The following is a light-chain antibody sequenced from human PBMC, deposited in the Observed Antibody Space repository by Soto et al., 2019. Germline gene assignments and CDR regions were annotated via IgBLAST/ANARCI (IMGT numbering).Light chain of an antibody. CDR1: SSVVGGYNY. CDR2: DVS. J-gene: IGLJ1*01. V-gene: IGLV2-14*01. Sequence: QSALTQPASVSGSPGQSITISCTGTSSVVGGYNYVSWYQQHPDKAPKLMIYDVSNRPSGVSNRFSGSKSGNTASLTISGLQAEDEADYYCCSYTSSSTRVFGTGTKVTVL. CDR3: CSYTSSSTRV.